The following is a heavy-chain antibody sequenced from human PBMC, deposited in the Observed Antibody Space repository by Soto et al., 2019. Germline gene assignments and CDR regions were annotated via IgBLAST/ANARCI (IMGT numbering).Heavy chain of an antibody. V-gene: IGHV3-30*18. CDR2: ISYDGSNK. Sequence: QVQLVESGGGVVQPGRSLRLSCAASGFTFSSYGMHWVRQAPGKGLEWVAVISYDGSNKYYADSVKGRFTISRDNSKNTLYLQMNSLRAEDTAVYYCAKIVVAVAGGIDYWGQGTLVTVSS. J-gene: IGHJ4*02. CDR1: GFTFSSYG. CDR3: AKIVVAVAGGIDY. D-gene: IGHD6-19*01.